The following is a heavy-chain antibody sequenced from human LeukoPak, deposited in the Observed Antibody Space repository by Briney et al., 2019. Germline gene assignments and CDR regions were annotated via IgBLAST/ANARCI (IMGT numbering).Heavy chain of an antibody. Sequence: PGGSLRLSCEVSGITFSRHSMNWVRQAPGKGLEWVASIGSSRRYIYHADSVRGRFTISGDNAEKSLYLEMNSLRVEDTAVYYCTRGLKYSSTDAFDIWGQGIMVTVSS. J-gene: IGHJ3*02. CDR2: IGSSRRYI. V-gene: IGHV3-21*01. D-gene: IGHD6-13*01. CDR3: TRGLKYSSTDAFDI. CDR1: GITFSRHS.